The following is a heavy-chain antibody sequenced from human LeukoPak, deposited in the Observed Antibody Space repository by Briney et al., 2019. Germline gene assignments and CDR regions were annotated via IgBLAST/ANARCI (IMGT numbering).Heavy chain of an antibody. Sequence: GGSLRLSCVPTGFTFSSYVRHWVRKAPGKGLEWVDVISSDGSTKPYANSLKGRSTSSRDISKVTLYLQMNSLRADDTALYYSARKGGTMDSYRHFDYWGQGTLVTVSS. CDR1: GFTFSSYV. CDR3: ARKGGTMDSYRHFDY. V-gene: IGHV3-30*04. CDR2: ISSDGSTK. D-gene: IGHD4/OR15-4a*01. J-gene: IGHJ4*02.